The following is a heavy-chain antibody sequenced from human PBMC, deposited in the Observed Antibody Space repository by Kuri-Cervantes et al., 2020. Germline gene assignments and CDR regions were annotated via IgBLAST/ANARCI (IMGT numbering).Heavy chain of an antibody. Sequence: GESLKISCAASGFTFSSYSMNWVRQAPGKGLEWVSAIGGSGAITYYADSVEGRFTISRDISKNTLYLQMHSLRADDTAVYYCAKGPRSGSFPDYYYYYMDVWGKGTTVTVSS. CDR2: IGGSGAIT. CDR1: GFTFSSYS. J-gene: IGHJ6*03. D-gene: IGHD1-26*01. V-gene: IGHV3-23*01. CDR3: AKGPRSGSFPDYYYYYMDV.